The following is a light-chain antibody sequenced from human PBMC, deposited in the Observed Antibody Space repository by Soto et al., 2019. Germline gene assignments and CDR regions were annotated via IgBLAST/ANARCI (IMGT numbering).Light chain of an antibody. V-gene: IGLV1-40*01. CDR1: SSNIGAGYD. CDR3: QSYDSSLSGYG. Sequence: QSVLTQPPSVSGAPGQRVTISCTGSSSNIGAGYDVHWYRQLPGTAPKLLIYGNSNRPSGVPDRFSGSKSGTSASLAITVLQAEDEADYYCQSYDSSLSGYGFGTGTKVTVL. J-gene: IGLJ1*01. CDR2: GNS.